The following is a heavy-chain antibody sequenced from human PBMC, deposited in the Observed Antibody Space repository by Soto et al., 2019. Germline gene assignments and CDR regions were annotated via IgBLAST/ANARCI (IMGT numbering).Heavy chain of an antibody. CDR1: GYTFTSYD. J-gene: IGHJ5*02. CDR2: MNPNSGNT. CDR3: ARSRGDIVVVPAAIDGYWFDP. Sequence: VASVKVSCKASGYTFTSYDINWVRQATGQGLEWMGWMNPNSGNTGYAQKFQGRVTMTRNTSISTAYMELSSLRSEDTAVYYCARSRGDIVVVPAAIDGYWFDPWGQGTLVTVSS. D-gene: IGHD2-2*02. V-gene: IGHV1-8*01.